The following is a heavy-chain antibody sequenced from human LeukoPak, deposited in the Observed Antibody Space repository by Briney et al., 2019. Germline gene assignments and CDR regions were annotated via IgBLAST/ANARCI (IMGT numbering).Heavy chain of an antibody. CDR1: GLTFSRYP. CDR2: IGTSAGDT. Sequence: PGVSLRLSCAASGLTFSRYPMTWVRQAPGKGLEWVSTIGTSAGDTHYADSVKGRFTISRDNSKNSLYLQMDSLRAEDTAVYYCAKYYHTSGSSGGRVFDSWGQGTLVTVSS. J-gene: IGHJ4*02. D-gene: IGHD3-10*01. CDR3: AKYYHTSGSSGGRVFDS. V-gene: IGHV3-23*01.